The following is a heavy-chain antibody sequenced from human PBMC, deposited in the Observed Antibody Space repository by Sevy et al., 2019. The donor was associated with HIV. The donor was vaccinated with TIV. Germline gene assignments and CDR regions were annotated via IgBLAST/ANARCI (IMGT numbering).Heavy chain of an antibody. V-gene: IGHV1-18*01. CDR3: ARSTQVAGRSNWFDP. CDR2: ISTYNSIT. D-gene: IGHD6-19*01. J-gene: IGHJ5*02. Sequence: ASVKVSCKASGYTFTTYGITWVRQAPGQGLEWMGWISTYNSITNYAQKFQGRVTMTTDTSTSTAYMELRSLRSDDTAVYYCARSTQVAGRSNWFDPWGQGTLVTVS. CDR1: GYTFTTYG.